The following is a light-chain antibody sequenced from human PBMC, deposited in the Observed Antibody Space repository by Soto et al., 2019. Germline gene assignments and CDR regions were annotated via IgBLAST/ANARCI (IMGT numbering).Light chain of an antibody. V-gene: IGKV1-39*01. CDR3: MQAIQSPLT. Sequence: DIPMTQSPSSLSASVGDRVTISCRAGQSISRYLNWYQQKPGKAPKLLIYATSTLQTGVPSRFSGSGSGTDFTLKISRVEAEDVGVYYCMQAIQSPLTFGGGTKVEIK. CDR2: ATS. J-gene: IGKJ4*01. CDR1: QSISRY.